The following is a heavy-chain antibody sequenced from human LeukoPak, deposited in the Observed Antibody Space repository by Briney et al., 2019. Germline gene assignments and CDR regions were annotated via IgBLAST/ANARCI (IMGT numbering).Heavy chain of an antibody. CDR3: ARGAVTTSGYDY. CDR1: GGTFSSYA. V-gene: IGHV1-69*04. Sequence: ASVKVSCTASGGTFSSYAISWVRQAPGQGLEWMGRIIPILGIANYAQKFQGRVTITADKSTSTAYMELSSLRSEDTAVYYCARGAVTTSGYDYWGQGTLVTVSS. CDR2: IIPILGIA. J-gene: IGHJ4*02. D-gene: IGHD4-17*01.